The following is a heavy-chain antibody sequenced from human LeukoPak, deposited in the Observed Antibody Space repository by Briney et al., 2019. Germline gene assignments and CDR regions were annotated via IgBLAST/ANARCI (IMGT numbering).Heavy chain of an antibody. CDR1: GCTFTTNA. CDR3: ARDVTVAAFDY. D-gene: IGHD6-19*01. J-gene: IGHJ4*02. V-gene: IGHV7-4-1*02. CDR2: INTNTGNP. Sequence: ASVKVSCKASGCTFTTNAMNWVRQAPGQGLEWMGWINTNTGNPTYAQGFTGRFVFSLDTSVSTAYLQISSLKAEDTAVYYCARDVTVAAFDYWGQGTLVTVSS.